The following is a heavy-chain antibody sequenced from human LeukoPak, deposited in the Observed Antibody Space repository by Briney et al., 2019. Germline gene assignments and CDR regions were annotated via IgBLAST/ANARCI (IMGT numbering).Heavy chain of an antibody. CDR2: IYYSGST. Sequence: TSETLSLTCTVSGGHISTYYWSWIRQAPGKGLEWIGYIYYSGSTKYNPSLKSRVTISVDTSKNQFSLKLGSVTAADTAVYFCARGITDSIWYLDYWGQGTLVTVSS. V-gene: IGHV4-59*01. CDR1: GGHISTYY. D-gene: IGHD3-22*01. J-gene: IGHJ4*02. CDR3: ARGITDSIWYLDY.